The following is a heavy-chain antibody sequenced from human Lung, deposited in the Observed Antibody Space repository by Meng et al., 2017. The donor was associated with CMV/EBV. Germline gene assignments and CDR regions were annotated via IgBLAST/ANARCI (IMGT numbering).Heavy chain of an antibody. CDR3: ARGPQFYQQLPGDYYYYRMDD. Sequence: SVXVSXXASGGTFSSYAISWVRQAPGQGLEWMGGIIPIFGTANYAQKFQGRVTITTDESTSTAYMELSSLRSEDTAVYYCARGPQFYQQLPGDYYYYRMDDWGQGXTVTASS. CDR1: GGTFSSYA. V-gene: IGHV1-69*05. D-gene: IGHD5-18*01. CDR2: IIPIFGTA. J-gene: IGHJ6*02.